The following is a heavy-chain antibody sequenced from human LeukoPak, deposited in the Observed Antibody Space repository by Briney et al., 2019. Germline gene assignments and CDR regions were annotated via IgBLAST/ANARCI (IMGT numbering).Heavy chain of an antibody. CDR3: AKSSGGVTSPFDI. D-gene: IGHD3-10*01. V-gene: IGHV3-11*04. CDR1: GFTFSDYY. J-gene: IGHJ3*02. CDR2: ISSSGSTI. Sequence: PGGSLRLSCAASGFTFSDYYMSWIRQAPGKGLEWVSYISSSGSTIYYADSVKGRFTISRDNSKNTLYLQMNSLRAEDTAVYYCAKSSGGVTSPFDIWGQGTMVTVSS.